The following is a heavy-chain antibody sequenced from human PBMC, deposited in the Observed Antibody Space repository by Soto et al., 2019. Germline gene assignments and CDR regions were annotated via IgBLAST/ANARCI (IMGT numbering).Heavy chain of an antibody. CDR3: ARLNLAAPAWVDYYGIDV. Sequence: QVQLQESGPGLGTPSETLSLTCTVSGGSISRYYWSWIPQPPGKGLEWICYIYYRGSTNYNPALKSRVTIAVGTSKNQFSLKLSSVTAADTAVYYCARLNLAAPAWVDYYGIDVWGQGTTVTVSS. D-gene: IGHD6-6*01. J-gene: IGHJ6*02. CDR1: GGSISRYY. CDR2: IYYRGST. V-gene: IGHV4-59*01.